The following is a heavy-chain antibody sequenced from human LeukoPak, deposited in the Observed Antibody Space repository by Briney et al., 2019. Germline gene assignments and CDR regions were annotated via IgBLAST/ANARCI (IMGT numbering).Heavy chain of an antibody. CDR1: GGSISSGSYY. CDR2: IYTSGST. V-gene: IGHV4-61*02. CDR3: ARGGGISNYANAYFDY. D-gene: IGHD4-11*01. Sequence: SETLSLTCTVSGGSISSGSYYWSWIRQPAGKGLEWIVRIYTSGSTNYSPSLKSRVTISVDTSKNQFSLKLSSVTAADTAVYYCARGGGISNYANAYFDYWGQGTLVTVSS. J-gene: IGHJ4*02.